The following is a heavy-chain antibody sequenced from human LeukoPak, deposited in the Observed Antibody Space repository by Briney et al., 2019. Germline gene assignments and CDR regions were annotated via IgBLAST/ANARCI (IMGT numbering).Heavy chain of an antibody. Sequence: GSLRLSCAASGFTFSGFNMNWVRQPPGKGLEWIGYIYYSGSTYYNPSLKSRVTISVDTSKNQFSLKLSSVTAADTAVYYCARRGYSYGFPFDSWGQGTLVTVSS. J-gene: IGHJ4*02. CDR3: ARRGYSYGFPFDS. V-gene: IGHV4-59*08. CDR2: IYYSGST. CDR1: GFTFSGFN. D-gene: IGHD5-18*01.